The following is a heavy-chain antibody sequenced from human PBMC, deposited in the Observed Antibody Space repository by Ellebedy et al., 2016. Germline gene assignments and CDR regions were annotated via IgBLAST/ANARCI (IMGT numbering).Heavy chain of an antibody. CDR3: AKVGEWLAFDY. D-gene: IGHD6-19*01. Sequence: GESLKISXAASGFTFSSYGMHWVRQAPGKGLEWVAVISYDGSNKYYADSVKDRFTISRDNSKNTLYLQMNSLRAEDTAVYYCAKVGEWLAFDYWGQGTLVTVSS. CDR2: ISYDGSNK. CDR1: GFTFSSYG. V-gene: IGHV3-30*18. J-gene: IGHJ4*02.